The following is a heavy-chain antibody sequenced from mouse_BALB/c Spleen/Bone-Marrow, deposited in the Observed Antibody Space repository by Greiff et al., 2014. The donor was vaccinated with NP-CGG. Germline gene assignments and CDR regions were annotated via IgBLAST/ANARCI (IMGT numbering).Heavy chain of an antibody. CDR3: AGGVVTKKFAY. J-gene: IGHJ3*01. CDR2: INPGSGAT. V-gene: IGHV1-54*01. CDR1: GYAFTNYL. Sequence: QVQLQQSGAELVRPGTSVKVSCKASGYAFTNYLIEWVKQRPGQGLEWIGVINPGSGATNYNEKFKAKATLTADKSSSTAYMQLSSLTSDDSAVYVCAGGVVTKKFAYWGQGTLVTVSA. D-gene: IGHD1-3*01.